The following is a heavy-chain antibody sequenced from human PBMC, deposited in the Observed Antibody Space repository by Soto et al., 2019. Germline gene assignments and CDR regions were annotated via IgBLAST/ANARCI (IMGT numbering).Heavy chain of an antibody. J-gene: IGHJ4*02. CDR2: VYYSGST. CDR3: GRLEGLATISYYFDY. D-gene: IGHD3-9*01. V-gene: IGHV4-39*01. CDR1: GGSVSSGSYY. Sequence: LSLTCTVSGGSVSSGSYYWGWVRQPPGKGLEWIGSVYYSGSTYYNPSLESRVTISVDKSKNQFSLKLMSLSAADTAVYYCGRLEGLATISYYFDYWGQGALVTVSS.